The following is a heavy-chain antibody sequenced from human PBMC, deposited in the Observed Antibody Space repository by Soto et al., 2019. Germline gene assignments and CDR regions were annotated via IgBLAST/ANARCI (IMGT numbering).Heavy chain of an antibody. CDR3: ARDYYGSGNL. V-gene: IGHV3-74*01. J-gene: IGHJ5*02. CDR1: GFTFSSYW. Sequence: EVQVVESGGGLVQPGGSLRLSCAASGFTFSSYWMHWARQAPGKGLVWVSRIKGDGSSTDYADSVKGRFTISRDNAKNALHLHMKRVRVEDTAVYDCARDYYGSGNLWGQGTLVTVSS. D-gene: IGHD3-10*01. CDR2: IKGDGSST.